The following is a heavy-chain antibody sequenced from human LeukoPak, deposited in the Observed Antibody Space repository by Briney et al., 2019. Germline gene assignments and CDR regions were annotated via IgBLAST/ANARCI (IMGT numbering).Heavy chain of an antibody. V-gene: IGHV1-2*04. Sequence: ASVKVSCKASGYTFTGYYMHWVRQAPGQGLEWMGWINPNSGGTNYAQKFQGWVTMTRDTSISTAYMELSRLRSDDTAVYYCARGKRITVVRGVRYWFDPWGQGTLVTVSS. J-gene: IGHJ5*02. CDR2: INPNSGGT. CDR3: ARGKRITVVRGVRYWFDP. CDR1: GYTFTGYY. D-gene: IGHD3-10*01.